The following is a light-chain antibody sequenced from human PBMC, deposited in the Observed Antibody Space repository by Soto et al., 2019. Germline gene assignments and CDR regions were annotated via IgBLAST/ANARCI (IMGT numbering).Light chain of an antibody. J-gene: IGLJ1*01. CDR1: RSNIGAIGIGYD. Sequence: QSVLTQPPSVSGAPGQRVTISCTGSRSNIGAIGIGYDVHWYQQLPGTAPKLVIYGNNKRPSGVPDRFSGSKSGTSGSLAITGLQAEDEADYYCQSYDSSLSGYVFGTGTKVTVL. CDR3: QSYDSSLSGYV. V-gene: IGLV1-40*01. CDR2: GNN.